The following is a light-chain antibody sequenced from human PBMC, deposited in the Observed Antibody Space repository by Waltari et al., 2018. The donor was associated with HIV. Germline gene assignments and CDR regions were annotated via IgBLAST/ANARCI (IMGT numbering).Light chain of an antibody. CDR2: AAS. CDR3: QNYDSAPVA. J-gene: IGKJ5*01. CDR1: RDIRND. Sequence: DIQMSQVPSSLSASVGDRVTITCRASRDIRNDLAWYQQKAGEAPKILIYAASILRPGVPSRFRGSGSGTDFTLTIDGLQPEDVASYYCQNYDSAPVAFGQGTRLEI. V-gene: IGKV1-27*01.